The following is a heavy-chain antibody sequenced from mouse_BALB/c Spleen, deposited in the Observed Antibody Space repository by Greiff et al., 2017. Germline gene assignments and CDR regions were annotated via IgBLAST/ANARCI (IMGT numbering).Heavy chain of an antibody. V-gene: IGHV1-4*01. CDR1: GYTFTSYW. CDR2: INPSTGYT. J-gene: IGHJ2*01. Sequence: VQLQESGTVLARPGASVKMSCKASGYTFTSYWMHWVKQRPGQGLEWIGYINPSTGYTEYNQKFKDKATLTADKSSSTAYMQLSSLTSEDSAVYYCARQLGLLWGQGTTLTVSS. D-gene: IGHD3-1*01. CDR3: ARQLGLL.